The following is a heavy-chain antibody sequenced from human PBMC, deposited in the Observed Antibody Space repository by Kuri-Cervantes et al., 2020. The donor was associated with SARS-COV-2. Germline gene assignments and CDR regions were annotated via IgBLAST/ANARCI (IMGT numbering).Heavy chain of an antibody. CDR3: ALGYWGSGYPRYYYYMDV. CDR2: IIPIFGTA. D-gene: IGHD3-22*01. V-gene: IGHV1-69*01. J-gene: IGHJ6*03. Sequence: GGSLRLSCAASGFTFSSYAISWVRQAPGQGLEWMGGIIPIFGTANYAQKFQGRVTITADESTSTAYMEMSSLRSEDTAVYYCALGYWGSGYPRYYYYMDVWGKGTTVTVSS. CDR1: GFTFSSYA.